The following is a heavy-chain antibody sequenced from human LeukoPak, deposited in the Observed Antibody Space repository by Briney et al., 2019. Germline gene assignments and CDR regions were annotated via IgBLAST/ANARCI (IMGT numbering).Heavy chain of an antibody. D-gene: IGHD3-22*01. J-gene: IGHJ4*02. CDR1: GGSISSYY. CDR3: AGAYDSSGYFGY. V-gene: IGHV4-59*01. Sequence: SETLSLTCTVSGGSISSYYWSWIRQPPGKGLEWIGYIYYSVSTTYNPSSKSRVTISVDTSKNQFSLKLTSVTAADTAVYYCAGAYDSSGYFGYWGQGTLVTVSS. CDR2: IYYSVST.